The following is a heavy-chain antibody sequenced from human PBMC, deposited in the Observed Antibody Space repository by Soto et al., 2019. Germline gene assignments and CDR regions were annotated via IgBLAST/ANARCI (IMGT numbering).Heavy chain of an antibody. V-gene: IGHV3-23*01. CDR3: AKHGTRVSPRKIDY. D-gene: IGHD1-26*01. CDR2: ISYSGDTT. J-gene: IGHJ4*02. Sequence: PGGSLRLSCAASGFTFNTYAMSWVRKAPGKGLEWVSAISYSGDTTYYSDSVKGRFTISRDTSKNTLFLQMNSLRADDTALYYCAKHGTRVSPRKIDYWGQGTLVTVSS. CDR1: GFTFNTYA.